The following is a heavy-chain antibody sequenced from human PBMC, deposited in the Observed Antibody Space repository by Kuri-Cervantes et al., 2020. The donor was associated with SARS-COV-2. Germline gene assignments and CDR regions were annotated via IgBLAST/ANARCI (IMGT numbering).Heavy chain of an antibody. V-gene: IGHV1-69*05. CDR3: ARVSSEDYYYYYMDV. D-gene: IGHD3-16*02. Sequence: SVKVSCKASGGTFSSYAISWVRQAPGQGLEGMGGIIPIFGTANYAQKFQGRVTITTDESTSTAYMELSSLRSEDTAVYYCARVSSEDYYYYYMDVWGKGTTVTVSS. J-gene: IGHJ6*03. CDR1: GGTFSSYA. CDR2: IIPIFGTA.